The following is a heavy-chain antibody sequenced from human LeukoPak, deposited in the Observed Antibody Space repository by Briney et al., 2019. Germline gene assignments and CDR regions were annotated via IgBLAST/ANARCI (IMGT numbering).Heavy chain of an antibody. Sequence: GGSLRLSCAASGFTFSSYGMHWVRQAPGKGLEWVAVISYDGSNKYYADSVKGRFTISRDNSKNTLYLQMNSLRAEDTAVYYCAKELYRYYYYGMDVRGKGTTVTVSS. CDR3: AKELYRYYYYGMDV. CDR2: ISYDGSNK. J-gene: IGHJ6*04. V-gene: IGHV3-30*18. D-gene: IGHD2-2*01. CDR1: GFTFSSYG.